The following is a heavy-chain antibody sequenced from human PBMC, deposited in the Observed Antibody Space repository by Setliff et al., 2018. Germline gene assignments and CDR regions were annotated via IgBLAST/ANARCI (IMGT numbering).Heavy chain of an antibody. CDR2: IIPIFGTA. Sequence: SVKVSCKASGGTFSSYAISWVRQAPGQGLEWMGGIIPIFGTANYAQKFQGRVTITRDMSTSTAYMELSSLRSEDTAVYYCAADGRSEKRGYSYNNGDAFDIWGQGTMVTVSS. CDR1: GGTFSSYA. D-gene: IGHD5-18*01. CDR3: AADGRSEKRGYSYNNGDAFDI. J-gene: IGHJ3*02. V-gene: IGHV1-69*05.